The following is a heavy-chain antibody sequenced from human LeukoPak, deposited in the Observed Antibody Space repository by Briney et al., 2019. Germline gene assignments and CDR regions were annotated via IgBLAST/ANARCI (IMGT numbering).Heavy chain of an antibody. CDR3: AKDASDY. CDR1: GFTFSSYA. Sequence: GGSLRFSCAAPGFTFSSYAMSWDRKAQGKGLEWVSAISGSGGGTYYADSVKGRFTISRDNSKNTLYLQMNRLRAAATAVYSCAKDASDYWGQGTLVTVSS. J-gene: IGHJ4*02. V-gene: IGHV3-23*01. D-gene: IGHD3-16*01. CDR2: ISGSGGGT.